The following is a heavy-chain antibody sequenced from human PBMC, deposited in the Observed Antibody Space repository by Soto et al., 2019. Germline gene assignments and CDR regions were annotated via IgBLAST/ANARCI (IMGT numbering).Heavy chain of an antibody. CDR1: GGSISSSSFF. CDR3: ARGIGYYFDS. Sequence: QLQESGPGLVKPSETLSLTCTVSGGSISSSSFFWGWIRQPPGKGLEWIGNVHYRGSTYYNASLTSRVTISVDTSKNQFSLKLSSVTAAESAVYSCARGIGYYFDSWGQGTLVTVSS. CDR2: VHYRGST. J-gene: IGHJ4*02. D-gene: IGHD5-12*01. V-gene: IGHV4-39*01.